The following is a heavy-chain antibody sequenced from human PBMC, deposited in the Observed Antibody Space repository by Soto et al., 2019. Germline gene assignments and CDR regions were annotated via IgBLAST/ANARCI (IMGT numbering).Heavy chain of an antibody. CDR3: ARGIATGQLDP. D-gene: IGHD2-15*01. CDR2: INPDNGNT. V-gene: IGHV1-3*01. CDR1: GYTFTTYT. Sequence: ASVQVSFNAAGYTFTTYTMNWVRHAPGQRLEWMGWINPDNGNTKSSQNFQDRVIITRDTSASTAYMDLSSLRSEDTAVYYCARGIATGQLDPWGQGTLVTVSS. J-gene: IGHJ5*02.